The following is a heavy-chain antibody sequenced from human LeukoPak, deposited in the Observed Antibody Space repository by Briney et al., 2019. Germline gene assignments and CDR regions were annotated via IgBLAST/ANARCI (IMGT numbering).Heavy chain of an antibody. CDR3: AIGGLWSYYYYYMDV. V-gene: IGHV1-2*02. Sequence: ASVKVSCKASGYTFTGYYMHWVRQAPGQGLEWMGWINPNSGGTNYAQKFQGRVTMTRDTSISTAYMELSRLRSDDTAVYYCAIGGLWSYYYYYMDVWGKGTTVTVSS. D-gene: IGHD3-10*01. J-gene: IGHJ6*03. CDR1: GYTFTGYY. CDR2: INPNSGGT.